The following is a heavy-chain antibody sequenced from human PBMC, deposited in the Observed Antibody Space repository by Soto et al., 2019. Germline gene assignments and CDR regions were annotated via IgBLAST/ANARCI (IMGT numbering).Heavy chain of an antibody. J-gene: IGHJ6*02. CDR2: VKGNGGST. Sequence: GGSLRLSCAASGFIFNNYVMTWVRQAPGKGLEWVSGVKGNGGSTHYADSVKGRFTISRDDSKNALYLQMNSLRAEDTAVYYCARTDLQPGQGMDVWGQGTTVTVSS. CDR1: GFIFNNYV. CDR3: ARTDLQPGQGMDV. D-gene: IGHD5-18*01. V-gene: IGHV3-23*01.